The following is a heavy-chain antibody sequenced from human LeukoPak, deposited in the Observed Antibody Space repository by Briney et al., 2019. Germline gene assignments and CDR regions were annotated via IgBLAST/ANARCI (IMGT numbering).Heavy chain of an antibody. Sequence: RSGGSLRLSCAASGFTFSSYSMNWVRQAPGKGLEWVSSISSSSSYIYYADSVKGRFTISRDNAKNSLYLQMNSLRAEDTAVYYCARVGQNGDPDLGTPPNFDYWGQGTLVTVSS. D-gene: IGHD4-17*01. CDR1: GFTFSSYS. J-gene: IGHJ4*02. CDR3: ARVGQNGDPDLGTPPNFDY. CDR2: ISSSSSYI. V-gene: IGHV3-21*01.